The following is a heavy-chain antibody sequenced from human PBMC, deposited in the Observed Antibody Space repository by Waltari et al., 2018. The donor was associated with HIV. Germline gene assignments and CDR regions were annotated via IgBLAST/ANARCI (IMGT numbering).Heavy chain of an antibody. V-gene: IGHV1-18*01. D-gene: IGHD3-3*01. J-gene: IGHJ4*02. CDR3: ARVEGSYDFWSGYYPLDY. Sequence: QVQLVQSGAEVKKPGASVKVSCKASGYTFTSYGISWVRQAPGQGLEWMGWISGYNGNKNYAQKLQGRVTMTTDTSTSTAYMELRSLRSDDTAVYYCARVEGSYDFWSGYYPLDYWGQGTLVTVSS. CDR1: GYTFTSYG. CDR2: ISGYNGNK.